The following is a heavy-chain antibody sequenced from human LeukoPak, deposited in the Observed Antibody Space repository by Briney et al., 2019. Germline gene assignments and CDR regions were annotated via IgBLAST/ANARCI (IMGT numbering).Heavy chain of an antibody. CDR2: IRNDGSNK. V-gene: IGHV3-30*02. Sequence: GGSLRLSCAASGFTCIYYGMHWVRQAPGKGPEWVAFIRNDGSNKYYADSVKGRFTISRDNSKNTLYLQMNSLRAEDTAVYYCASLLVGATVDYWGQGTLVTVSS. CDR1: GFTCIYYG. J-gene: IGHJ4*02. D-gene: IGHD1-26*01. CDR3: ASLLVGATVDY.